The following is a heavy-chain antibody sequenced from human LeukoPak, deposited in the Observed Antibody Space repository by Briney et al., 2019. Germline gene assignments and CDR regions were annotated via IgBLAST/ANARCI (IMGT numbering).Heavy chain of an antibody. V-gene: IGHV4-4*07. CDR2: IHASGTT. CDR1: GGSISSYF. CDR3: ARDGADVYGRAFDY. Sequence: PSETLSVTCNVSGGSISSYFWTGIRQPAGKGLEWIGRIHASGTTNYNSSLKSRVSMSVDTSKNQFSLKLTSVTAADTAVYFCARDGADVYGRAFDYWGQGTLVSVSS. J-gene: IGHJ4*02. D-gene: IGHD3-10*01.